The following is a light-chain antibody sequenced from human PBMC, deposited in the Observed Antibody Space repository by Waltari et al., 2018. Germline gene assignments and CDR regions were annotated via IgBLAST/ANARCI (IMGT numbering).Light chain of an antibody. J-gene: IGLJ2*01. CDR2: GAT. CDR3: CTFTSSGTWV. Sequence: QSALTQPASVSGSPGQSITISCTSDLGNYHLVSWYQQRPGTAPKLKIYGATKRPSGVSDRFSGSKSVNTASLTISGLQAEDEADYYCCTFTSSGTWVFGGGTKLTVL. V-gene: IGLV2-23*01. CDR1: SDLGNYHL.